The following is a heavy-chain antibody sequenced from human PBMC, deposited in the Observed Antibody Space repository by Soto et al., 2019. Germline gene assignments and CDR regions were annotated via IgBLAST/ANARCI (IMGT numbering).Heavy chain of an antibody. Sequence: QVQLVESGGGVVQPGRSLRLSCAASGFTFSSYGMHWVRQAPGKGLEWVAVIWYDGSNKYYADSVKGRFTISRDNSKNTLYLQMNSLRAEDTAVYYCARDGGWFGEQTNDAFDIWGQGTMVTVSS. V-gene: IGHV3-33*01. CDR3: ARDGGWFGEQTNDAFDI. J-gene: IGHJ3*02. D-gene: IGHD3-10*01. CDR2: IWYDGSNK. CDR1: GFTFSSYG.